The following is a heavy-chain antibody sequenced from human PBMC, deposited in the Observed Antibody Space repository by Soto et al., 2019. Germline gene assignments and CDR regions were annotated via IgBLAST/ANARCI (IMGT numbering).Heavy chain of an antibody. CDR3: AAMLLSGMYV. V-gene: IGHV1-58*01. CDR2: IVVGSGNT. J-gene: IGHJ6*02. CDR1: GFTFTSSA. Sequence: QMQLVQSGPEVKKPGTSVEVSCKASGFTFTSSAVQRVRQARGQRLEWIGWIVVGSGNTNYAQKFQERVTITRDMSTSTAYMELSSLRSEDTAVYYCAAMLLSGMYVWGQGTTVTVSS. D-gene: IGHD2-8*01.